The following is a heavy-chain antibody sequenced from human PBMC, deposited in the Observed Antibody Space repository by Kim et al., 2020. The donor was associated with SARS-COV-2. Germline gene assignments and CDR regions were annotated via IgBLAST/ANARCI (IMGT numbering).Heavy chain of an antibody. V-gene: IGHV3-15*01. J-gene: IGHJ4*02. D-gene: IGHD1-26*01. CDR3: TTDEGATTPPYFDY. Sequence: AAPVKGRFTISRDASKNTLYLQMNSLKTEDTAVYYCTTDEGATTPPYFDYWGQGTLVTVSS.